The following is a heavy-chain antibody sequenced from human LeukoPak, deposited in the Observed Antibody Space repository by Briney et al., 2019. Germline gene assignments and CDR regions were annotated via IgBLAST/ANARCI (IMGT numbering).Heavy chain of an antibody. J-gene: IGHJ4*02. D-gene: IGHD6-6*01. CDR3: ASLAYSSSNDY. Sequence: PGGSLRLSCAASGFTFSSYSMNWVRQAPGKGLEWVAVISYDGSNKYYADSVKGRFTISRDNSKNTLYLQMNSLRAEDTAVYYCASLAYSSSNDYWGQGTLVTVSS. V-gene: IGHV3-30*03. CDR1: GFTFSSYS. CDR2: ISYDGSNK.